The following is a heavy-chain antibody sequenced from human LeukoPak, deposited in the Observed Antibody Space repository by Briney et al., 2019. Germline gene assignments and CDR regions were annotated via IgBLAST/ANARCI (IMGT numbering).Heavy chain of an antibody. CDR2: INWNGGST. D-gene: IGHD6-6*01. Sequence: GGSLRLSCAASGFTFDDYGMSWVRQAPGKGLEWVSGINWNGGSTGYADSVKGRFTISRDNAKNSLYLQMNSLRAEDTAVYYCARSIAARYPYYFDYWGQGTLVTVSS. CDR1: GFTFDDYG. J-gene: IGHJ4*02. CDR3: ARSIAARYPYYFDY. V-gene: IGHV3-20*04.